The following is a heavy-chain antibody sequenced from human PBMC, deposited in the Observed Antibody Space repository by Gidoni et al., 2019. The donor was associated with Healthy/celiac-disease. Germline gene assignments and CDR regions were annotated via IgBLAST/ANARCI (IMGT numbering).Heavy chain of an antibody. V-gene: IGHV3-21*01. J-gene: IGHJ3*02. Sequence: EVQLVESGGGLVKPGGSLRLPCAASGFTFSSYSMNWGRQAPGKGLEWVSSISSSSSYIYYADSVKGRFTISRDNAKNSLYLQMNSLRAEDTAVYYCARDQCTGGVCYSDAFDIWGQGTMVTVSS. CDR2: ISSSSSYI. CDR1: GFTFSSYS. CDR3: ARDQCTGGVCYSDAFDI. D-gene: IGHD2-8*02.